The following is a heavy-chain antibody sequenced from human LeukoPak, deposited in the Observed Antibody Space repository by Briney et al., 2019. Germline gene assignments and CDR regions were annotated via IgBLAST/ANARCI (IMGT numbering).Heavy chain of an antibody. CDR2: IYYSGST. D-gene: IGHD3-10*01. J-gene: IGHJ4*02. CDR1: GASFSSGGYY. V-gene: IGHV4-61*08. Sequence: SETLSLTCTVSGASFSSGGYYWSWLRQPPGKGLEWIGYIYYSGSTNYNPSLKSRVTISVDTSKNQFSLKVSSVTAADTAVYYCARRGGSGRSFDYWGQGTLVTVSS. CDR3: ARRGGSGRSFDY.